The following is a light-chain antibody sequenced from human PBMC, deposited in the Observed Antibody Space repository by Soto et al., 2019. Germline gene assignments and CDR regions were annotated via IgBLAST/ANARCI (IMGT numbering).Light chain of an antibody. Sequence: QAVVTQPPSASGTPGQRVTISCSGSSSNIGSNNVNWYQQLPGTAPKLLIYSNNQRPSGVPDRFSGSKSGTSASLAISGLQSGDEADYCCAAWDDSLKGVVFGGGTKLTVL. J-gene: IGLJ2*01. V-gene: IGLV1-44*01. CDR3: AAWDDSLKGVV. CDR2: SNN. CDR1: SSNIGSNN.